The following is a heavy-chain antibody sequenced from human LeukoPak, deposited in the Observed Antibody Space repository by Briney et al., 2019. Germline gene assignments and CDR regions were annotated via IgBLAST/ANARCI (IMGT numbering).Heavy chain of an antibody. V-gene: IGHV3-15*01. J-gene: IGHJ4*02. Sequence: GGSLRLSCAASGFTFSNAWMSWVRQAPGKGLEWVGRIKSKTDGGTTDYAAPVKGRFTISRDDSKNTLYLQMNSLKTVDTAVYYCTRRSGIAVAGTFDYWGQGTLVTVSS. D-gene: IGHD6-19*01. CDR1: GFTFSNAW. CDR2: IKSKTDGGTT. CDR3: TRRSGIAVAGTFDY.